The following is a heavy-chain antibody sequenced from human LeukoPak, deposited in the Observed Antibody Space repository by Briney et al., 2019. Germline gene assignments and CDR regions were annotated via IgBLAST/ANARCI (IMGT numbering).Heavy chain of an antibody. CDR2: ISPDGSAT. CDR1: GFTFSNYW. Sequence: PGGSLRLSCAASGFTFSNYWMNWVRQAPGKGLEWVANISPDGSATSYVDSMKGRVTISRDNAKNSLYLQLYSLRAEDTAVYYCGRSIDYWGQGTLVTVSS. J-gene: IGHJ4*02. V-gene: IGHV3-7*01. CDR3: GRSIDY.